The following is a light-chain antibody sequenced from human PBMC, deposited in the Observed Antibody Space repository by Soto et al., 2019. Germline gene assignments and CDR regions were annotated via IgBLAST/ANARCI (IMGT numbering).Light chain of an antibody. Sequence: DIQITQSPSSLSSSVGDRFTITCLASQSIISYLNWYQQKPGKAPKLLIYAASSLQSGVPSRFRGSGSGTDFTLTISSLQPEDFATYYCQQSYSTPGTFGQGTKGDIK. CDR2: AAS. J-gene: IGKJ1*01. CDR3: QQSYSTPGT. CDR1: QSIISY. V-gene: IGKV1-39*01.